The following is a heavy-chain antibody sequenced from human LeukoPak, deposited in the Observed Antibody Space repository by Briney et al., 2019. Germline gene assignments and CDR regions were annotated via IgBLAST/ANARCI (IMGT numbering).Heavy chain of an antibody. Sequence: GGSLRLSCAASGFTFSRSDMIWVRQAPGKGLEWVSIVSASGATTYYADSVRGRFTISRDNSRATLVLQLNGLRAEDTAIYYCAKSCNSGNCYYNYWGQGTLVTVSS. CDR1: GFTFSRSD. D-gene: IGHD2/OR15-2a*01. V-gene: IGHV3-23*01. CDR2: VSASGATT. CDR3: AKSCNSGNCYYNY. J-gene: IGHJ4*02.